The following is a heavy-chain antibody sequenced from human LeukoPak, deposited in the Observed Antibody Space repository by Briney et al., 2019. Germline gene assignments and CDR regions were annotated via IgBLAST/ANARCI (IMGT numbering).Heavy chain of an antibody. Sequence: SETLSLTCTVSGGSISSYYWSWVRQPPGKGLEWIGFVYYTGSTNHSPSLKSRVTISVDTSKNQFSLKLRSVTAADTAVYYCARISSSNWYNERGAFDVWGQGTMVTVSS. J-gene: IGHJ3*01. CDR3: ARISSSNWYNERGAFDV. V-gene: IGHV4-59*01. D-gene: IGHD6-13*01. CDR2: VYYTGST. CDR1: GGSISSYY.